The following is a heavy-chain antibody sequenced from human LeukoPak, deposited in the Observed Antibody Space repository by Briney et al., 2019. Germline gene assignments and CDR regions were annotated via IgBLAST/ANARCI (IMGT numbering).Heavy chain of an antibody. CDR1: GYTLTELS. J-gene: IGHJ3*02. Sequence: ASVKVSCKVSGYTLTELSMHWVRQAPGKGLEWMGGFDPEDGETIYAQKFQGRVTMTEDTSTDTAYMELSSLGSEDTAVYYCATTYDSSGYSAFDIWGQGTMVTVSS. V-gene: IGHV1-24*01. D-gene: IGHD3-22*01. CDR2: FDPEDGET. CDR3: ATTYDSSGYSAFDI.